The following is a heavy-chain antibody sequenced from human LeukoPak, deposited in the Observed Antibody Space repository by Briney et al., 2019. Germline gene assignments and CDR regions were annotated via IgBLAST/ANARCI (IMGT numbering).Heavy chain of an antibody. CDR2: ISGSGGST. CDR1: GFTFSSYA. V-gene: IGHV3-23*01. Sequence: PGGSLRLSCAASGFTFSSYAMSWVRQAPGKGLEWVSAISGSGGSTYYADSVKGRFTISRDNSKNTLYLQMNSLRAEDTAVYYCANSGYSYGVWYFDYWGQGILVTVSS. J-gene: IGHJ4*02. D-gene: IGHD5-18*01. CDR3: ANSGYSYGVWYFDY.